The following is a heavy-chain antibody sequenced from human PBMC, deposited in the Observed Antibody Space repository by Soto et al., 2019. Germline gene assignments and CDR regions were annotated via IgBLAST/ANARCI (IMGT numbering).Heavy chain of an antibody. D-gene: IGHD3-9*01. V-gene: IGHV1-18*01. CDR1: GYTFTSYG. Sequence: QVQLVQSGAEVKKPGASVKVSCKASGYTFTSYGISWVRQAPGQGLEWMGWISAYNGNTNYAQKLQGRVTMTTDTSTSTAYMELRSLRSDDTAVYYCARDRRGYFDWLLYSNWFDPWGQGTLATVSS. J-gene: IGHJ5*02. CDR2: ISAYNGNT. CDR3: ARDRRGYFDWLLYSNWFDP.